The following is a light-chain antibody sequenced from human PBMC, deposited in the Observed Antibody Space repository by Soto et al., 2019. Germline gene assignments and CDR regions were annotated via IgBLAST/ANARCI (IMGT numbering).Light chain of an antibody. CDR1: QSVSSSY. V-gene: IGKV3-20*01. Sequence: EIVLTQSPGTLSLSPGERATLSCRASQSVSSSYLAWYQQKPGQAPRLLIYGASSRATGIPDRFSGSGSGTDFTLTISRLEPEDVALYYCHQYGSSPATFGGGTKVEIK. CDR2: GAS. CDR3: HQYGSSPAT. J-gene: IGKJ4*01.